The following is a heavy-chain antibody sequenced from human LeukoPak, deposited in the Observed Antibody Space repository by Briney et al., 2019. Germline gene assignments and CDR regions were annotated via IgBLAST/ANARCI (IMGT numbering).Heavy chain of an antibody. V-gene: IGHV3-23*01. CDR1: GFTFSTYA. Sequence: GGSLRLSCAASGFTFSTYAMSWVRQAPGKGLERVSDISGSGGSTYYADSVKDRFTISRDNSKNTLYLQMNSLRAEDTAVYYCARASGWTHYFDYWGQGTLVTVSS. CDR2: ISGSGGST. D-gene: IGHD6-19*01. J-gene: IGHJ4*02. CDR3: ARASGWTHYFDY.